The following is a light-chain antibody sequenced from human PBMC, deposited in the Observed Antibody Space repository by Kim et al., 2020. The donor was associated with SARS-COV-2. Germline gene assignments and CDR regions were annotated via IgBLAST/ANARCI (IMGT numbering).Light chain of an antibody. J-gene: IGKJ4*01. V-gene: IGKV1-5*03. CDR1: QSISTW. Sequence: DIHMTQSPSTLSASVGDRVIITCRASQSISTWLAWYQQKPGKAPKLLIYKASNLESGVPSRFSGSGSGTEFTLTISSLQPGDFATYYCQQYNSYSPLTFGGGTKVDIK. CDR3: QQYNSYSPLT. CDR2: KAS.